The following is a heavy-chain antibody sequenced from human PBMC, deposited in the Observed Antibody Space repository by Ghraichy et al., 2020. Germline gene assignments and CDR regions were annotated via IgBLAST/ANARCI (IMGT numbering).Heavy chain of an antibody. D-gene: IGHD3-16*01. V-gene: IGHV4-4*02. Sequence: SETLSLTCAVSGGSISNAQWYHWVRQPPGKGLEWIGEIFHTGNTNYNASLGSRVTMSVDKPNKQISLKLKSMTAADTAVYYCATWGNSAIYWGRGILVTVSS. CDR3: ATWGNSAIY. CDR1: GGSISNAQW. J-gene: IGHJ4*02. CDR2: IFHTGNT.